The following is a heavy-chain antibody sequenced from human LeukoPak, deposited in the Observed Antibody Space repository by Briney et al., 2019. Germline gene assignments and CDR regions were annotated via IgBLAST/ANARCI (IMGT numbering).Heavy chain of an antibody. D-gene: IGHD2-15*01. J-gene: IGHJ4*02. Sequence: SQTLSLTCTVSGGSISSGSYYWSWIRQPAGKGLEWIGRIYTSGSTNYNPSLKSRVTISVDTSKNQFTLKLSSVTAADTAVYYCASHSWGYCSGGSCYYFDYWGQGTLVTVSS. CDR2: IYTSGST. CDR3: ASHSWGYCSGGSCYYFDY. CDR1: GGSISSGSYY. V-gene: IGHV4-61*02.